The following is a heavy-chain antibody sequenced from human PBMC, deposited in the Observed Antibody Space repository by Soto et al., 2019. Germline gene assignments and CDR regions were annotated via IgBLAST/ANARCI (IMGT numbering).Heavy chain of an antibody. CDR3: ARVGYCSSTSCTIGDYYYGMDV. D-gene: IGHD2-2*01. J-gene: IGHJ6*02. CDR2: ISAYNGNT. CDR1: GYTFTSYG. V-gene: IGHV1-18*01. Sequence: GASVKVSCKASGYTFTSYGISRVRQAPGQGLEWMGWISAYNGNTNYAQKLQGRVTMTTDTSTSTAYMELRSLRSDDTAVYYCARVGYCSSTSCTIGDYYYGMDVWGQGTTVTVSS.